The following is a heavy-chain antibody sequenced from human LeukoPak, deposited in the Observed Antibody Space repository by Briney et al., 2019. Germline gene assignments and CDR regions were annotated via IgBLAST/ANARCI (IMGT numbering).Heavy chain of an antibody. D-gene: IGHD2-2*02. Sequence: ASVKVSCKASGYTFTGYYMHWVRQAPGQGLEWMGGINPNSGGTNYAQKFQGRVTITRDKSISTAYMELSRLRSDDTAVYYCARGYCSSTSCYTVDYWGQGTLVTVSS. CDR3: ARGYCSSTSCYTVDY. J-gene: IGHJ4*02. CDR1: GYTFTGYY. CDR2: INPNSGGT. V-gene: IGHV1-2*02.